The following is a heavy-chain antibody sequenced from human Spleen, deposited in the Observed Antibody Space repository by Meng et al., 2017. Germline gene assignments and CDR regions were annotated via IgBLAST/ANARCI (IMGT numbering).Heavy chain of an antibody. D-gene: IGHD6-13*01. J-gene: IGHJ4*02. CDR1: GYTFTSYY. CDR3: ARVPAHGIAADGNDFDY. V-gene: IGHV1-46*01. Sequence: ASVKVSCKASGYTFTSYYMHWVRQAPGQGLEWMGIINPSGGSTSYAQKFQGRVTMTRDTSTSTVYMELSSLRSEDTAVYYCARVPAHGIAADGNDFDYWGQGTLVTVSS. CDR2: INPSGGST.